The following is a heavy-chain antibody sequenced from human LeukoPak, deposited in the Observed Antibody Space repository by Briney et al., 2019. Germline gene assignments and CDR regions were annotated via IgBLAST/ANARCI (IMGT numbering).Heavy chain of an antibody. J-gene: IGHJ4*02. CDR2: ISGSGGST. V-gene: IGHV3-23*01. CDR3: AKASLKQWLPPGPGY. CDR1: GLTFSSYA. Sequence: PGGSLRLSCAASGLTFSSYAMSWVRQAPGKGLEWVSAISGSGGSTYYADSVKGRFTTSRDNSKNTLYLQMNSLRAEDTAVYYCAKASLKQWLPPGPGYWGQGTLVTVSS. D-gene: IGHD6-19*01.